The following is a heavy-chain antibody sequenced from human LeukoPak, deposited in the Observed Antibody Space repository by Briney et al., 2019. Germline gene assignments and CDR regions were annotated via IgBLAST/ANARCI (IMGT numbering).Heavy chain of an antibody. D-gene: IGHD6-6*01. CDR1: GGSFSGYY. V-gene: IGHV3-11*01. J-gene: IGHJ6*02. Sequence: LSLTCAVYGGSFSGYYWSWIRQPPGKGLEWVSYISSSGSTIYYADSVKGRFTISRDNAKNSLYLQMNSLRAEDTAVYYCARGPSSIAAPMEYYYYGMDVWGQGTTVTVSS. CDR3: ARGPSSIAAPMEYYYYGMDV. CDR2: ISSSGSTI.